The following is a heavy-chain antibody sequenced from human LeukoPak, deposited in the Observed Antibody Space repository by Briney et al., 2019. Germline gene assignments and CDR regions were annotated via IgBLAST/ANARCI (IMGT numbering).Heavy chain of an antibody. V-gene: IGHV4-34*01. CDR2: IKPSGST. CDR3: ARWIKENSSGFHLYYFDY. D-gene: IGHD3-22*01. CDR1: GRSFSGYY. J-gene: IGHJ4*02. Sequence: PSATLSLTCAVHGRSFSGYYWSWIRQPPGKGLEWIGEIKPSGSTNYNPSLKSRVTISVDTSKNQFSLKLSSVTAADTAVYYCARWIKENSSGFHLYYFDYWGQGTLVTVSS.